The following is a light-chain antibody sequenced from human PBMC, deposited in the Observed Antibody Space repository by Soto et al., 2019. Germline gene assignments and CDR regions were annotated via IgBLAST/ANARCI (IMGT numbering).Light chain of an antibody. CDR2: DVS. CDR3: SSYTSTSTPV. J-gene: IGLJ1*01. CDR1: SSDVGGYNY. V-gene: IGLV2-14*01. Sequence: QSVLTQPASVSGSPGQSITISCTGTSSDVGGYNYVSWYQQHPGKAPKLMIYDVSNRPSGVSNRFSGSKSGNTASLTISGLQAEDEADYYCSSYTSTSTPVSGXGTKVTVL.